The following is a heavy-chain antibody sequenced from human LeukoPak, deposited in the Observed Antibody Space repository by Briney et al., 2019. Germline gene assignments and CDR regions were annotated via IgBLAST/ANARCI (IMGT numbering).Heavy chain of an antibody. D-gene: IGHD2-15*01. V-gene: IGHV3-30*04. CDR2: ISYNGSNK. CDR3: ARGRNTRSLDY. Sequence: GRSLRLSCAASGFPFSFYAMHWVRQAPGKGLGWVGVISYNGSNKYYADSVKGRFTLSRDNSKNMLFLQMNSLRAEDTAVYYCARGRNTRSLDYWGQGTLVTVSS. J-gene: IGHJ4*02. CDR1: GFPFSFYA.